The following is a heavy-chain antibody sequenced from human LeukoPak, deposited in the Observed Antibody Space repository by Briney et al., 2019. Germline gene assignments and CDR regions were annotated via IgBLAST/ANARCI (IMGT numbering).Heavy chain of an antibody. J-gene: IGHJ6*02. V-gene: IGHV5-51*01. CDR3: ARRGRHGYNSPYYYYYGMDV. Sequence: KGGESLKISGKGSGYSFTSYWIGWVRQMPGKGLEWMGIIYPGDSDTRYSPSFQGQVTISADKSISTAYLQWSSLKASDTAMYYCARRGRHGYNSPYYYYYGMDVWGQGTTVTVSS. CDR1: GYSFTSYW. D-gene: IGHD5-24*01. CDR2: IYPGDSDT.